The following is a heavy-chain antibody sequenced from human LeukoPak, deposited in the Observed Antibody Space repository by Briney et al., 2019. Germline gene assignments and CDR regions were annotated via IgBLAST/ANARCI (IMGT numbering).Heavy chain of an antibody. V-gene: IGHV4-59*01. D-gene: IGHD5/OR15-5a*01. CDR1: GGSISSYY. Sequence: SETLSLTCTVSGGSISSYYWSWIRQPPGKGLEWIGYIYYSGSTNYNPSLKSRVTISVDTSKNQFSLRLSSVTAADTAVYYCARVVLSTPTGWFDPWGQGTLATVSS. J-gene: IGHJ5*02. CDR2: IYYSGST. CDR3: ARVVLSTPTGWFDP.